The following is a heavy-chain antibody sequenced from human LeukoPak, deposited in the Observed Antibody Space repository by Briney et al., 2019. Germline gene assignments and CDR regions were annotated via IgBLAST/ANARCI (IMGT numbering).Heavy chain of an antibody. CDR1: GGSISSSSYY. D-gene: IGHD4-11*01. CDR2: ICYSGST. CDR3: ARSAGDYDAFDI. Sequence: NPSETLSLTCTVSGGSISSSSYYWGWIRQPPGKGLEWIGSICYSGSTYYNPSLKSRVTISVDTSKNQFSLKLSSVTAADTAVYYCARSAGDYDAFDIWGQGTMVTVSS. V-gene: IGHV4-39*07. J-gene: IGHJ3*02.